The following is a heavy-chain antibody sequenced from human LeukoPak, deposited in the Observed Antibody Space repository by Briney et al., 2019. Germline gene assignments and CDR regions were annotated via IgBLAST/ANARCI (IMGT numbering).Heavy chain of an antibody. J-gene: IGHJ6*02. CDR2: IIPILGIA. CDR3: ARDHEMGGMDV. V-gene: IGHV1-69*04. CDR1: GGTFSSHT. Sequence: GASVKVSCKASGGTFSSHTISWVRQAPGQGLEWMGRIIPILGIANYAQKFQGRVTITADKSTSTAYMELSSLRSEDTAVYYCARDHEMGGMDVWGQGTTVTVSS. D-gene: IGHD5-24*01.